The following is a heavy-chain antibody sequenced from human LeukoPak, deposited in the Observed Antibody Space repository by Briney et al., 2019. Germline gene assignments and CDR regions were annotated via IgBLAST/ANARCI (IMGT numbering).Heavy chain of an antibody. CDR1: GGSISSSSYY. V-gene: IGHV4-39*01. J-gene: IGHJ4*02. CDR3: ARHLGMWELRPLFDY. D-gene: IGHD1-26*01. Sequence: SETLSLTCTVSGGSISSSSYYWGWIRQPPGKGLEWIGSIYYSGSTYYNPSLKSRVTISVDTSKNQFSLKLSSVTAADTAVYYCARHLGMWELRPLFDYWGQGTLVTVSS. CDR2: IYYSGST.